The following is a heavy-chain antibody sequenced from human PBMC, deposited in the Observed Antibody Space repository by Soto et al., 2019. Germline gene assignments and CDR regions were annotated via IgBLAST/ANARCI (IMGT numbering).Heavy chain of an antibody. CDR1: GGSFSPYF. D-gene: IGHD6-19*01. V-gene: IGHV4-34*01. CDR3: ARLASGWQYYYFDF. J-gene: IGHJ2*01. CDR2: IHHSGST. Sequence: QVQLQQWGAGLLKPSETLSLTCAVYGGSFSPYFWSWIRQPPGKGLEWIGEIHHSGSTNYNPSLKRRATLSVDTSKNQVYLKLTSVTATDTAVYYCARLASGWQYYYFDFWGRGTPVTVSS.